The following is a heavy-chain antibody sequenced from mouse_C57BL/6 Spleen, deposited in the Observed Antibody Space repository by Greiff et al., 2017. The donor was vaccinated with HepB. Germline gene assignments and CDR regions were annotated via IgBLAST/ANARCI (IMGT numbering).Heavy chain of an antibody. V-gene: IGHV5-12*01. CDR3: ARHGDRAFDY. CDR2: ISNGGGST. J-gene: IGHJ2*01. Sequence: EVQGVESGGGLVQPGGSLKLSCAASGFTFSDYYMYWVRQTPEKRLEWVAYISNGGGSTYYPDTVKGRFTISRDNAKNTLYLQMSRLKSEDTAMYYCARHGDRAFDYWGQGTTLTVSS. CDR1: GFTFSDYY. D-gene: IGHD3-1*01.